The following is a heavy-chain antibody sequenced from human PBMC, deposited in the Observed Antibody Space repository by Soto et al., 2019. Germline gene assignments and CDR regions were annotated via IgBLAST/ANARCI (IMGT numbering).Heavy chain of an antibody. V-gene: IGHV3-23*01. D-gene: IGHD2-15*01. J-gene: IGHJ6*03. CDR1: GFTFSTYA. Sequence: GGSLRLSCAASGFTFSTYAMTWVRQAPGKGLEWVSGISGSGGNTYYADSVKGRFTISRDNSKNTLYLQMNSLRAEDTAVYYCARATVGYCSGGSCYSQGYYYYMDVWGKGTTVTVSS. CDR3: ARATVGYCSGGSCYSQGYYYYMDV. CDR2: ISGSGGNT.